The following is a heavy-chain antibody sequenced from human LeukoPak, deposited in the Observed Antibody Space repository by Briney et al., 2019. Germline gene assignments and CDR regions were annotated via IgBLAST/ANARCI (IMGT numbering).Heavy chain of an antibody. D-gene: IGHD3-16*01. CDR1: GFTFSSYA. Sequence: PGGSLSLSCGASGFTFSSYAMHWVRQAPGKGLEWVAVISYDGSNKGYADSVKGRFTISRDNSKNTLYLQMNSLRVEDTAVYFCARGGGLDVWGQGATVTVSS. J-gene: IGHJ6*02. V-gene: IGHV3-30*04. CDR3: ARGGGLDV. CDR2: ISYDGSNK.